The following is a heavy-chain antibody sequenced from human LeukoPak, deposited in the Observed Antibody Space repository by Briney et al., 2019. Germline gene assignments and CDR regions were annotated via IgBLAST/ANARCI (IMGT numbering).Heavy chain of an antibody. CDR3: AKDGLPVYSYGWFSLDC. Sequence: GGSLRLSCEASGFTFNRHGMHWVRQAPGKGLEWVAVISYDGSIKFYGDSVKGRFIISRDNSKNTLYLQMDSLRAEDTAAYYCAKDGLPVYSYGWFSLDCWGQGALVTVSS. D-gene: IGHD5-18*01. J-gene: IGHJ4*02. V-gene: IGHV3-30*18. CDR2: ISYDGSIK. CDR1: GFTFNRHG.